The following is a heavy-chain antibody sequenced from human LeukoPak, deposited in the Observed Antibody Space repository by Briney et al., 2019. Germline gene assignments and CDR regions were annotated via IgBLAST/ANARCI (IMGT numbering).Heavy chain of an antibody. CDR2: VSYDGST. J-gene: IGHJ4*02. CDR1: GGSISSYY. Sequence: SETLSLTXTVSGGSISSYYWSWVRQPPGKGVEWIGYVSYDGSTNYSPSLKMRVTISLYTSKSQYSLNLSSVTTAHPAVYYCARTTTTFDDWGQGTLVTVSS. D-gene: IGHD4-11*01. CDR3: ARTTTTFDD. V-gene: IGHV4-59*01.